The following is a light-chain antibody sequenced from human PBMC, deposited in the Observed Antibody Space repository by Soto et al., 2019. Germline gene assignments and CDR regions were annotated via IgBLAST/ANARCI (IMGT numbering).Light chain of an antibody. J-gene: IGLJ7*01. CDR2: DNN. Sequence: QSVLTQPPSVSAAPGQKVSISCSGSSSNIGKTYVYWYQQLPGTAPKLLIYDNNKRPSGIPDRFSGSKSGTAATLGITGLQTGDEADYYCGTWDYSLSAGVFGGGTQLTVL. CDR1: SSNIGKTY. CDR3: GTWDYSLSAGV. V-gene: IGLV1-51*01.